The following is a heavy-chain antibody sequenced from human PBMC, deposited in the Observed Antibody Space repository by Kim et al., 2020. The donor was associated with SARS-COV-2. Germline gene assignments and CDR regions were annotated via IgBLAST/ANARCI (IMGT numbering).Heavy chain of an antibody. J-gene: IGHJ6*02. V-gene: IGHV1-2*02. Sequence: ASVKVSCKASGYTFTGYYMHWVRQAPGQGLEWMGWINPNSGGTNYAQKFQGRVTMTRDTSISTAYMELSRLRSDDTAVYYCARDRRDSSSAYYGMDVWGQGTTVTVSS. CDR3: ARDRRDSSSAYYGMDV. D-gene: IGHD3-22*01. CDR2: INPNSGGT. CDR1: GYTFTGYY.